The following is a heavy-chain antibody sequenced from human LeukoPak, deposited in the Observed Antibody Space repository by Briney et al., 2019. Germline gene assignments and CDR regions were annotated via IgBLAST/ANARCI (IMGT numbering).Heavy chain of an antibody. V-gene: IGHV3-30*12. Sequence: GALRLSCAASGFAFSGYGMHWVRQAPGKGLEWVTYIAYDGSDKFYADSVRGRFTISRDNAKNSLYLQMNSLRAEDTALYYCARDGAVAGRGPYYYYMDVWGKGTTVTVSS. CDR1: GFAFSGYG. CDR3: ARDGAVAGRGPYYYYMDV. CDR2: IAYDGSDK. D-gene: IGHD6-19*01. J-gene: IGHJ6*03.